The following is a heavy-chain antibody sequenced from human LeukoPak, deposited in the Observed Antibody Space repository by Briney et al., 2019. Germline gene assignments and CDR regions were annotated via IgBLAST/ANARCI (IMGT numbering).Heavy chain of an antibody. Sequence: GGSLRLSCAASGFTFDDYGMSWVRQAPGKGLEWVSGINWNGGSTGYADSVKGRFTISRDNAKNSLYLRMNSLRAEDMALYYCAREGVRYDSTGYYYYDYFDYWGQGTLVTVPS. V-gene: IGHV3-20*04. J-gene: IGHJ4*02. CDR3: AREGVRYDSTGYYYYDYFDY. CDR1: GFTFDDYG. D-gene: IGHD3-22*01. CDR2: INWNGGST.